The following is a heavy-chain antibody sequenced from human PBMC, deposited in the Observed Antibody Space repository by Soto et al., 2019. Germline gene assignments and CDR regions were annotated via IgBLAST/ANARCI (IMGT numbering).Heavy chain of an antibody. CDR1: GGSISSYY. CDR3: ARRVDY. CDR2: IYYSGST. V-gene: IGHV4-59*08. J-gene: IGHJ4*02. Sequence: SETLSLTCTVSGGSISSYYWSWIRQPPGKGLEWIGYIYYSGSTNYNPSLKSRVTISVDTSKNQFSLKLSSVTAADTAVYYCARRVDYWGQGTLVTVSS.